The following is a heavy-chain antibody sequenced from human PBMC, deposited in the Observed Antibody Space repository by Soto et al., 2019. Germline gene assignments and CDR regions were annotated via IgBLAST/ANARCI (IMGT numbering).Heavy chain of an antibody. CDR1: GFTFSSYA. CDR3: ARNLKQQLVRGVPDY. Sequence: QVQLVEAGGGVVQPGRSLRLSCAASGFTFSSYAMHWVRQAPGKGLEWVAVISYDGSNKYYADSVKGRFTISRDNSKNTLYLQRNSLRDEDTAVYYCARNLKQQLVRGVPDYWGQGTLVTVSS. V-gene: IGHV3-30-3*01. D-gene: IGHD6-13*01. J-gene: IGHJ4*02. CDR2: ISYDGSNK.